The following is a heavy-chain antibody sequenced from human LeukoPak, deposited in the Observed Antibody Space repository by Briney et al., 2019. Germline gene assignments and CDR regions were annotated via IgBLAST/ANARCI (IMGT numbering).Heavy chain of an antibody. J-gene: IGHJ4*02. D-gene: IGHD3-22*01. CDR3: ARPYDSSGYYYDY. Sequence: GASVKVSRKGFGYTFTSEYIHLVRQAPGQRVEWMGIINPSGGSTSYAQKFQGRVTMTRDTSTSTVYMELSSLRSEDTAVYYCARPYDSSGYYYDYWGQGTLVTVSS. CDR1: GYTFTSEY. CDR2: INPSGGST. V-gene: IGHV1-46*01.